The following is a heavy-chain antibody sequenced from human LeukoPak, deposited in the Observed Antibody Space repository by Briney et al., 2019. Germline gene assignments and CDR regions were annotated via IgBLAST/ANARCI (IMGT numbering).Heavy chain of an antibody. V-gene: IGHV3-7*01. CDR3: ARDRRAEDTPYNWFDP. CDR2: IKQDGTGE. CDR1: GGSFSNYW. Sequence: PSETLSLTCSVSGGSFSNYWSWIRQPAGKGLEWVANIKQDGTGESYVDSVKGRFTISRDNTKNSLYLQMNSLKVEDTAVYYCARDRRAEDTPYNWFDPWGQGTLVTVSS. D-gene: IGHD6-25*01. J-gene: IGHJ5*02.